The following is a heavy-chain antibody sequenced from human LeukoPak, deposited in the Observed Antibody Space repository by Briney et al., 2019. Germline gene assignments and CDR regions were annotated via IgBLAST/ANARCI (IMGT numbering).Heavy chain of an antibody. CDR3: ARDQNDYGDYNY. D-gene: IGHD4-17*01. CDR1: GYTFTGYY. Sequence: VASVKVSCKASGYTFTGYYMHWVRQAPGQGLEWMGRINPNSGGSNYAQKFQGRVTMTRDTSISTVYMELNRLRSDDTAIYYCARDQNDYGDYNYWGQGTLVTVSS. V-gene: IGHV1-2*06. J-gene: IGHJ4*02. CDR2: INPNSGGS.